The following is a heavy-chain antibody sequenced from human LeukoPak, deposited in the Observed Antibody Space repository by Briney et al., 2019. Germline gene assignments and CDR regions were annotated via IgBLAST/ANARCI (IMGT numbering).Heavy chain of an antibody. CDR3: ARFYGGYTPAGY. J-gene: IGHJ4*02. CDR2: INLGGSEK. D-gene: IGHD4-23*01. CDR1: GFTFSIYW. Sequence: GGSLRLSCAASGFTFSIYWMTWVRQTPGKGLEWVANINLGGSEKYYADSVKGRFTVSRDNAKNSLYLQMNSLRAEDTAVYYCARFYGGYTPAGYWGEGTLVTVSS. V-gene: IGHV3-7*05.